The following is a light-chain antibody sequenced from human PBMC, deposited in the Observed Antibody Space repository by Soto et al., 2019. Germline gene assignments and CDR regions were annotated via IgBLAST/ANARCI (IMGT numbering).Light chain of an antibody. J-gene: IGKJ5*01. Sequence: ETVLTQSPATLSLSPGENAILCCRSSQSVSNYLAWYQQKPGQAPRLLIYDASQRAAGVPTRFSGGGSGTDFTLSISSLEPEDFAVYYCQQRSSWPPITFGQGTRLEIK. CDR3: QQRSSWPPIT. V-gene: IGKV3-11*01. CDR2: DAS. CDR1: QSVSNY.